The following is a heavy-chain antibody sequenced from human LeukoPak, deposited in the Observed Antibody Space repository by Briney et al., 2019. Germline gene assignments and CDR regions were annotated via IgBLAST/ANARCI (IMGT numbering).Heavy chain of an antibody. CDR1: GGSISSYY. V-gene: IGHV4-59*08. D-gene: IGHD2-2*01. J-gene: IGHJ5*02. CDR3: AGADIVVVPAAMRFDP. CDR2: IYYSGST. Sequence: PSETLSLTCTVSGGSISSYYWSWIRQPPGKGLEWTGYIYYSGSTNYNPSLKSRVTISVDTSKNQFSLKLSSVTAADTAVYYCAGADIVVVPAAMRFDPWGQGTLVTVSS.